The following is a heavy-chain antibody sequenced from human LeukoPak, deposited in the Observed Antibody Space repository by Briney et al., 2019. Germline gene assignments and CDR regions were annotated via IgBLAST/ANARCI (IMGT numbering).Heavy chain of an antibody. J-gene: IGHJ4*02. CDR3: TRGGRGNDYNRHVDY. D-gene: IGHD3-10*01. CDR2: VYPATSDT. Sequence: GESLKISCKGSGYSFPNYWIGWVRQMPGKGLEWIGIVYPATSDTTYSPSFQGQVTISADKSISTVYLQWSSLEASDTAIYFCTRGGRGNDYNRHVDYWGQGTLVTVSS. CDR1: GYSFPNYW. V-gene: IGHV5-51*01.